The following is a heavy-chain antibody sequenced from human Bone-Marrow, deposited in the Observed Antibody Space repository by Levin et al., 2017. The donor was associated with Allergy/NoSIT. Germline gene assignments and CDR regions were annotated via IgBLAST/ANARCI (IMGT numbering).Heavy chain of an antibody. J-gene: IGHJ4*02. D-gene: IGHD6-13*01. Sequence: PSETLSLTCAVYGGSFSGYYWSWIRQPPGKGLEWIGEINHSGSTNYNPSLKSRVTISVDTSKNQFSLKLSSVTAADTAVYYCARGRQPRLWGQGTLVTVSS. CDR2: INHSGST. CDR3: ARGRQPRL. CDR1: GGSFSGYY. V-gene: IGHV4-34*01.